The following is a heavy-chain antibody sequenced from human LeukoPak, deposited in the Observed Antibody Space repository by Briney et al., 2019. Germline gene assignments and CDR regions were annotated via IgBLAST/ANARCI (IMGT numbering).Heavy chain of an antibody. Sequence: SETLSPTCTVSGGSISSSSYYWGWIRQPPGKGLEWIGTVYYSGSTYYNPSLKSRVTISVDTPNNQFSLKLTSVTAADTAVYYCARQIDGSYCFDYWGQGTLVTVSS. CDR1: GGSISSSSYY. J-gene: IGHJ4*02. CDR3: ARQIDGSYCFDY. D-gene: IGHD1-26*01. V-gene: IGHV4-39*01. CDR2: VYYSGST.